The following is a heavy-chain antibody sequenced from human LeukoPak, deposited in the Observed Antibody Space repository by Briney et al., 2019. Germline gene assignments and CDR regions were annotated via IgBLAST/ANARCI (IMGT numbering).Heavy chain of an antibody. CDR1: GGSFSGYY. J-gene: IGHJ4*02. V-gene: IGHV4-34*01. CDR3: ARGRPEVVIKNDFDY. Sequence: PSETLSLTCAVYGGSFSGYYWSWIRQPPGKGLEWIGEINHSGSTNYNPSLKSRVTISVDTSKNQFSLKLSSVTAADTAVYYCARGRPEVVIKNDFDYWGQGTLVTVSS. D-gene: IGHD3-22*01. CDR2: INHSGST.